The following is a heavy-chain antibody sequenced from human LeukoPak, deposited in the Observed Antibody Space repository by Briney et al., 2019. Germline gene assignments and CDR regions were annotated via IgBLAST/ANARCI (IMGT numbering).Heavy chain of an antibody. V-gene: IGHV3-48*04. CDR1: GFTFSGYS. CDR3: ARGRGCSSLSCYPDY. CDR2: ISPSSSSI. Sequence: GGSLRLSCAASGFTFSGYSMNWVRQAPGKGLEWVSYISPSSSSIYYADSVKGRFTISRDNAKNSLYLQMNSLGAEDTALYYCARGRGCSSLSCYPDYWGQGTLVTVSS. D-gene: IGHD2-2*01. J-gene: IGHJ4*02.